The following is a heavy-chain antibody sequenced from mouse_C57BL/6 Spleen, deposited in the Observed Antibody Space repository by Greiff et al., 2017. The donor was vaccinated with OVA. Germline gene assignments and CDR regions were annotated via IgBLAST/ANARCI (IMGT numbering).Heavy chain of an antibody. CDR1: GFNIKDDY. J-gene: IGHJ3*01. Sequence: EVQLQQSGAELVRPGASVKLSCTASGFNIKDDYMHWVKQRPEQGLEWIGWIDPENGDTEYASKFQGKATITADTSFNTAYLQLSSLTSEDTAVYYCTKRNGYAWFAYWGQGTLVTVSA. V-gene: IGHV14-4*01. CDR3: TKRNGYAWFAY. D-gene: IGHD2-2*01. CDR2: IDPENGDT.